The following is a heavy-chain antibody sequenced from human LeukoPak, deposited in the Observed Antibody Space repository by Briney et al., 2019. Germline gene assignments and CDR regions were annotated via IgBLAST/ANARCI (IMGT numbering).Heavy chain of an antibody. Sequence: SETLSLTCTVSGGSISIYYWSWIRQPPGKGLEWIGYISYSGSTNYNPSLKSRVTISVDTSNNQFSLKLTSVTAADTAVYYCATDFSYYGVDVWGQGTTVTVSS. D-gene: IGHD2/OR15-2a*01. CDR2: ISYSGST. CDR1: GGSISIYY. V-gene: IGHV4-59*12. CDR3: ATDFSYYGVDV. J-gene: IGHJ6*02.